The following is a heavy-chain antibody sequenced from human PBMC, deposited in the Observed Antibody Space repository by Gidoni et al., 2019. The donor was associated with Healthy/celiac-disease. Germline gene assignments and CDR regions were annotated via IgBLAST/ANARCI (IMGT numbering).Heavy chain of an antibody. CDR1: GGSISSSSYY. CDR2: IYYSVST. D-gene: IGHD3-3*01. J-gene: IGHJ5*02. Sequence: QLQLQESGPGLVKPSDTLSLPCPFSGGSISSSSYYWGWIRQPPGKGLEWIGSIYYSVSTYYNPSLKSRVTISVDTYKNQFSRKLSSVTAAETAVYYCARDSSEWLHWFDPWGQGTLVTVSS. CDR3: ARDSSEWLHWFDP. V-gene: IGHV4-39*07.